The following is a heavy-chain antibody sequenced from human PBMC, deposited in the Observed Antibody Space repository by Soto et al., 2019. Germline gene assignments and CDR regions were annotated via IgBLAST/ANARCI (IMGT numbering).Heavy chain of an antibody. CDR3: ARVTPNSSSWYNWSDP. J-gene: IGHJ5*02. V-gene: IGHV1-3*01. CDR2: INAGNGNT. CDR1: GYTFTSYA. Sequence: ASVKVSCKASGYTFTSYAMHWVRQAPGQRLEWMGWINAGNGNTKYSQKFQGRVTITRDTSASTAYMELSSLRSEDTAVYYCARVTPNSSSWYNWSDPWGQGTLVTVS. D-gene: IGHD6-6*01.